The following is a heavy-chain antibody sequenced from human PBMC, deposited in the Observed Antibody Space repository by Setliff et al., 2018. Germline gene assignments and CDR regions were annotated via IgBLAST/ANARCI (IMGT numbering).Heavy chain of an antibody. CDR3: ARVYFYDSKQPPDY. CDR2: ISGSGSTT. J-gene: IGHJ4*02. D-gene: IGHD3-22*01. CDR1: GFTFSDYY. V-gene: IGHV3-11*04. Sequence: GGSLRLSCAASGFTFSDYYMSWIRQAPGKGLEWVSYISGSGSTTYYADSVRGRFTIYRDNAKSSLDLQMNSLRAEDTAVYYCARVYFYDSKQPPDYWGQGTLVTVSS.